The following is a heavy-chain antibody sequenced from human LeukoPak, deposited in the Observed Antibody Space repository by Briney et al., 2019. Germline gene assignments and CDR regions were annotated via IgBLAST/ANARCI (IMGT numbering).Heavy chain of an antibody. Sequence: QTGGSLRLSCAASGFTVSSNYMSWVRQAPGKGLEWVSVIYSGGSTYYADSVKGRFTISRDNSKNTLYLQMNRLRAEDTAVYYCAKQPHGGGSSWYDYWGQGTLVTVSS. CDR2: IYSGGST. CDR3: AKQPHGGGSSWYDY. J-gene: IGHJ4*02. V-gene: IGHV3-53*01. D-gene: IGHD6-13*01. CDR1: GFTVSSNY.